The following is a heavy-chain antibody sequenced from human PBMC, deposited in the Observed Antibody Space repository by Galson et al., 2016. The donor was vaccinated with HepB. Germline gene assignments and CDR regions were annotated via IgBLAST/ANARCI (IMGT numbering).Heavy chain of an antibody. CDR2: ISSSSGTI. CDR3: VQWDNRFY. V-gene: IGHV3-48*01. J-gene: IGHJ4*02. Sequence: SLRLSCAASGFTFSTYSMNWVRQAPGKGLEWVSYISSSSGTIYYADSVGGRFIISRDNAKNSLYLQMNILRAEDTSVYYCVQWDNRFYWGPGTLVTVSS. D-gene: IGHD1-14*01. CDR1: GFTFSTYS.